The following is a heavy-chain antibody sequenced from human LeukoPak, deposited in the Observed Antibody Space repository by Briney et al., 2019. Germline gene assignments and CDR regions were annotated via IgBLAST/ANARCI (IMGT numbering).Heavy chain of an antibody. J-gene: IGHJ4*02. D-gene: IGHD1-26*01. V-gene: IGHV1-46*01. Sequence: ASVKVSCKASGYTFTTYYLHWVRQAPGQGLEWMGLINPSGGGTSYAQKFQGRVTMTRDTSTSTVYMKLSSLRSEDTAVYYCARGLEGRWGAVYYWGQGTLVTVSS. CDR2: INPSGGGT. CDR1: GYTFTTYY. CDR3: ARGLEGRWGAVYY.